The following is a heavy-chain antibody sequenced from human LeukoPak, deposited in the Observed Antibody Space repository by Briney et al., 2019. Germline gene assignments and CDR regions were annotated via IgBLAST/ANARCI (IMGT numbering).Heavy chain of an antibody. D-gene: IGHD3-10*01. CDR2: ISTSGEST. V-gene: IGHV3-23*01. CDR3: AKVPYSDYGAGRPPFMDV. CDR1: GFTFSNYA. J-gene: IGHJ6*02. Sequence: PGGSLRLSCAASGFTFSNYAMTWVRQAPGKGLEWVSSISTSGESTYYADSVKGRFTISRDNSKNTLYLQMNSLRDEDTAVYYCAKVPYSDYGAGRPPFMDVWGHGTTVAISS.